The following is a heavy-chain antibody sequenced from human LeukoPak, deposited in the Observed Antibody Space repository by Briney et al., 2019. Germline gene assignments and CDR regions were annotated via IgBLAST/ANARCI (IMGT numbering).Heavy chain of an antibody. J-gene: IGHJ4*02. Sequence: AGGPLRLSCTASGFIFRSYAMNWVRQAPGKGLEWVSGISGTGGSTSYADSVKGRFTISRDNSKNTLYLQMNSLGAEDTAVYYCAKDGPYTTVTTPFDYWGQGTLVTVSS. CDR2: ISGTGGST. CDR1: GFIFRSYA. D-gene: IGHD4-17*01. CDR3: AKDGPYTTVTTPFDY. V-gene: IGHV3-23*01.